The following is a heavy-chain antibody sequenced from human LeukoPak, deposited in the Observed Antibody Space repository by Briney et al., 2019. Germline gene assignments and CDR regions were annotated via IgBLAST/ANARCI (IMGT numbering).Heavy chain of an antibody. J-gene: IGHJ4*02. CDR1: GLTFRSYT. CDR2: ISDNGGST. CDR3: AKDGDFWSGYLPYYFDL. Sequence: GGSLRLSCAASGLTFRSYTMSWVRQAPGKGLEWVSSISDNGGSTYYTDSVKGRFTISRDNSKNTLYLQMNGLRAEDTALYYCAKDGDFWSGYLPYYFDLWGQGTLLTVS. V-gene: IGHV3-23*01. D-gene: IGHD3-3*01.